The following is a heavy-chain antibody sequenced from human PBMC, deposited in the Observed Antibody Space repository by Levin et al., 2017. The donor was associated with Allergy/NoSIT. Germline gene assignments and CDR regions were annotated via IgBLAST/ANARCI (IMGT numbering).Heavy chain of an antibody. CDR1: GFTFGDYA. D-gene: IGHD3-16*02. CDR2: IRNKAHGGTT. Sequence: GESLKISCPGSGFTFGDYAMSWVRQAPGKGLEWVGFIRNKAHGGTTEYAASVKGRLTISRDDSKSIAYLQMNSLKTEDTAVYFCARGGPPNYDYNWGSYRDGYVDYWGQGTLVTVSS. J-gene: IGHJ4*02. V-gene: IGHV3-49*04. CDR3: ARGGPPNYDYNWGSYRDGYVDY.